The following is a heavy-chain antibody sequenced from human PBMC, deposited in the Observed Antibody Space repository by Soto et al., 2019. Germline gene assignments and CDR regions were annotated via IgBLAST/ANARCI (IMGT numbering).Heavy chain of an antibody. CDR2: ISYDGSNK. V-gene: IGHV3-30-3*01. J-gene: IGHJ4*02. CDR1: GFTFSSYA. Sequence: QVQLVESGGGVVQPGRSLRLSCAASGFTFSSYAMHWVRQAPGKGLEWVAVISYDGSNKYYADSVKGRFTISRDNSKNTLYLQMKRLRGEDTAVYYCARDRIRFLEWSYYFDYWGQGTLVTVSS. D-gene: IGHD3-3*01. CDR3: ARDRIRFLEWSYYFDY.